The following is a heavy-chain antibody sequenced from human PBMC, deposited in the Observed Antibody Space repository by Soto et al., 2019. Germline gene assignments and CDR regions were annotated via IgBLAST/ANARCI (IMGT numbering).Heavy chain of an antibody. CDR3: VKDESINWYSGHFRH. D-gene: IGHD6-13*01. Sequence: GGSLRLSCAASGFTFDDYAMHWVRQVPGKGLEWVSGINWNSGSIGYADSVKGRFAISRDNAKNSLHLQMNSLRAEDTAFYYCVKDESINWYSGHFRHWGQGTLVTV. V-gene: IGHV3-9*01. J-gene: IGHJ1*01. CDR2: INWNSGSI. CDR1: GFTFDDYA.